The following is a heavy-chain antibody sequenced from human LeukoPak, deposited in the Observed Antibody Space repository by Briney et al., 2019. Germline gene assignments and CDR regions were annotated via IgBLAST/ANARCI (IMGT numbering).Heavy chain of an antibody. CDR1: GYTFTSYC. V-gene: IGHV1-46*01. Sequence: GASVKVSCKASGYTFTSYCMHWVRQAPGQGLEWMGIINPSGGSTSYAQKFQGRVTTTRDTSTSTVYMELSSLRSEDTAVYYCARDATVTSLDYWGQGTLVTVSS. CDR3: ARDATVTSLDY. D-gene: IGHD4-17*01. CDR2: INPSGGST. J-gene: IGHJ4*02.